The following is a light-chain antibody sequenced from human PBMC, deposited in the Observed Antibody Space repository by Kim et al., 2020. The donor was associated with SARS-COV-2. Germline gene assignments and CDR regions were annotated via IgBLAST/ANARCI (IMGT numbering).Light chain of an antibody. CDR2: DVS. CDR1: QSVSSR. V-gene: IGKV3-11*01. J-gene: IGKJ2*01. CDR3: QQRSNWPPLYT. Sequence: IVLTQSPATLSLSPGERATLSCRASQSVSSRLAWYQHKPGQAPSLLIYDVSHRATGIPARFSGSGSGTDFTLTISSLEPDDFAVYYCQQRSNWPPLYTFGQGTKLEI.